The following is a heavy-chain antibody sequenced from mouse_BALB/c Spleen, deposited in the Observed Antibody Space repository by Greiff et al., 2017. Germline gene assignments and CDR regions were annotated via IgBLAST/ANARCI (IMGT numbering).Heavy chain of an antibody. V-gene: IGHV1-7*01. D-gene: IGHD4-1*01. J-gene: IGHJ2*01. CDR3: ARAGKKNYFDY. CDR1: GYTFTSYW. Sequence: QVQLKQSGAELAKPGASVKMSCKASGYTFTSYWMHWVKQRPGQGLEWIGYINPSTGYTEYNQKFKDKATLTADKSSSTAYMQLSSLTSEDSAVYYCARAGKKNYFDYWGQGTTLTVSS. CDR2: INPSTGYT.